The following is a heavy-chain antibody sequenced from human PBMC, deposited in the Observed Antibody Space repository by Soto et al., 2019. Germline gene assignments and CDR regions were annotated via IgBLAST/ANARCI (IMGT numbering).Heavy chain of an antibody. CDR2: IDPSESYS. D-gene: IGHD3-16*01. J-gene: IGHJ6*02. Sequence: GVTLKICCRGSRFSVAKYWINWVRQMPGKGLEWMGRIDPSESYSNYTPSFPGHLTISAYKSINTAYLQWTILKAPDPAIYYSGGEGFGMDVWGQGSRVTFSS. CDR1: RFSVAKYW. V-gene: IGHV5-10-1*01. CDR3: GGEGFGMDV.